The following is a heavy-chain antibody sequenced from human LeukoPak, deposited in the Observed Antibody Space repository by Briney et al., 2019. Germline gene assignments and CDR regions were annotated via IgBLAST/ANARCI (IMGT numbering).Heavy chain of an antibody. CDR1: GGSFSGYY. CDR2: INHSGST. Sequence: SETLSLTCAVYGGSFSGYYWSWIRQPPGKGLEWIGEINHSGSTNYNPSLKSRVTISVDTSKNQFSLKLSSVTAADTAVYYCARGTRRFDPWGQGTLVTVSS. V-gene: IGHV4-34*01. J-gene: IGHJ5*02. CDR3: ARGTRRFDP.